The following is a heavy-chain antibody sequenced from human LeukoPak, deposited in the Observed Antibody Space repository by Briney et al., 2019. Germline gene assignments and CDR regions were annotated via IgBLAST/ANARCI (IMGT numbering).Heavy chain of an antibody. J-gene: IGHJ6*03. CDR3: ARVVVTGLYYYYYMDV. D-gene: IGHD4-23*01. CDR1: GGSISSHY. V-gene: IGHV4-59*11. Sequence: SETLSLTCTVSGGSISSHYWSWIRQPPGKGLEWIGYIYYSGSTNYNPSLKSRVTISVDTSKNQFSLKLSSVTAADTAVYYCARVVVTGLYYYYYMDVWGKGTTVTVSS. CDR2: IYYSGST.